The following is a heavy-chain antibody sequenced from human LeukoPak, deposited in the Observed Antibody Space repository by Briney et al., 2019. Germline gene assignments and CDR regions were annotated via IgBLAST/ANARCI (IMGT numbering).Heavy chain of an antibody. Sequence: PGGSLRLSCAASGFTFSSYSMNWVRQAPGKGLEWVSSISSSSSYIYYADSVKGRFTISRDNAKNSLYLQMNSLRAEDTAVYYCARDRIVGNRGPAAIPKRWGQGTLVTVSS. V-gene: IGHV3-21*01. CDR1: GFTFSSYS. J-gene: IGHJ4*02. CDR2: ISSSSSYI. CDR3: ARDRIVGNRGPAAIPKR. D-gene: IGHD2-2*01.